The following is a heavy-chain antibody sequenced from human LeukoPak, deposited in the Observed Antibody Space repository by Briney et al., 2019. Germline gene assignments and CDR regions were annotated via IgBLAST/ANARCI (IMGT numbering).Heavy chain of an antibody. CDR2: ISGSGDTT. CDR1: GFTFSRFD. D-gene: IGHD5-24*01. CDR3: VRDHQLRDPGC. Sequence: PGGSLRLSCAASGFTFSRFDMYWVRQAPGKGLEWVSAISGSGDTTYYADSVKGRFTISRDNAKNSLYLQMNSLRVEDTAVYYCVRDHQLRDPGCWGQGTLVTVSS. J-gene: IGHJ4*02. V-gene: IGHV3-48*03.